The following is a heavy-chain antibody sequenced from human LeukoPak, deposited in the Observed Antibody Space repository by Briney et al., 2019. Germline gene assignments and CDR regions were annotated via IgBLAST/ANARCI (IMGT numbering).Heavy chain of an antibody. CDR1: RFTFSSYA. CDR2: ISYDGSNK. V-gene: IGHV3-30*04. Sequence: GGALRLSCAACRFTFSSYAMHWVRQAPGKGLEWVAVISYDGSNKYYADSVKGRFNISRDNSKNTLYLQMNSLRAEDTAVYYCARDLDDGSGRTQAFDYWGQGTLVTVSS. CDR3: ARDLDDGSGRTQAFDY. J-gene: IGHJ4*02. D-gene: IGHD3-10*01.